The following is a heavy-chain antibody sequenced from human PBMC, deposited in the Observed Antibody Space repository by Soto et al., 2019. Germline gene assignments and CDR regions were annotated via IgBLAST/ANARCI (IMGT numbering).Heavy chain of an antibody. Sequence: EVQLVESGGGLVKPGGSLRLSCTASGFALTNYNMNWVRQAPGKGLEWLSYISGSDGTIYYADSVKGRFTISRDYASDSLYLQMHSLRDEDTAVYYCARDYCSGGNCYSRWFDPWGQGTLVSVSS. V-gene: IGHV3-48*02. D-gene: IGHD2-15*01. CDR2: ISGSDGTI. CDR1: GFALTNYN. J-gene: IGHJ5*02. CDR3: ARDYCSGGNCYSRWFDP.